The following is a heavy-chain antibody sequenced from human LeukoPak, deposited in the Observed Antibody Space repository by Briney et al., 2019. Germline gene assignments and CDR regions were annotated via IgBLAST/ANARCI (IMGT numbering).Heavy chain of an antibody. CDR1: GYTFTGYY. V-gene: IGHV1-2*02. CDR2: INPNSGGT. J-gene: IGHJ4*02. D-gene: IGHD3-22*01. Sequence: GASVKVSCKASGYTFTGYYMHWVRQAPGQGLEWKGWINPNSGGTNYAQKFQGRVTMTSDTSISTAYMNLSRLRSDDTAVYYCARGPREGMIVVVISHHFDYWGQGTLVTVSS. CDR3: ARGPREGMIVVVISHHFDY.